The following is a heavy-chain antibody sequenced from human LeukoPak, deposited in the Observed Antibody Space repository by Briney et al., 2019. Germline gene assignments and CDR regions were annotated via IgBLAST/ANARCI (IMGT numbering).Heavy chain of an antibody. Sequence: GGSLRLSCAASGLTFSSYDMHWVRQATGKGLEWVSAIGTAGDTYYPGSVKGRFTISRENAKNSLYLQMNSLRAGDTAVYYCARVSIYYYGMDVWGQGTTVTVSS. V-gene: IGHV3-13*01. CDR2: IGTAGDT. J-gene: IGHJ6*02. CDR3: ARVSIYYYGMDV. CDR1: GLTFSSYD.